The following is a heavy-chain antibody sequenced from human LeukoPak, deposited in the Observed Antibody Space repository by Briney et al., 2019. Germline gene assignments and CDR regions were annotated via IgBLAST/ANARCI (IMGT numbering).Heavy chain of an antibody. D-gene: IGHD4-11*01. V-gene: IGHV4-31*03. CDR2: IYYSGST. Sequence: PSETLSLTCTVSGGSISSGGYYWSWIRQHPGKGLEWIGYIYYSGSTYYNPSLKSRVTISVDTSKNQFSLKLSSVTAADTAVYYCARGGDDYSNLHWDQGTLVTVSS. J-gene: IGHJ4*02. CDR1: GGSISSGGYY. CDR3: ARGGDDYSNLH.